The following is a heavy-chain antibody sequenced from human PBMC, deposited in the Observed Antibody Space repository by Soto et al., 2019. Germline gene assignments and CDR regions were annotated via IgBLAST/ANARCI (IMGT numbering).Heavy chain of an antibody. J-gene: IGHJ4*02. Sequence: EVQVVESGGGLVKPGGFLRLSCAASGFTFSKAWMNWVRQAPGKGLEWVGRIKSKSDGETTYYAAPVKGRFTISRDDSKNTLYLQMNNLETDDTALYYCATDSLGRWAPSIDYCGQCTLVTVSS. D-gene: IGHD7-27*01. CDR2: IKSKSDGETT. CDR3: ATDSLGRWAPSIDY. CDR1: GFTFSKAW. V-gene: IGHV3-15*01.